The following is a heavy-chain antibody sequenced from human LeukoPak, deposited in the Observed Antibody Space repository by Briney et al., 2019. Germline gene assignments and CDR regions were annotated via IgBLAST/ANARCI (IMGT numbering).Heavy chain of an antibody. CDR3: ARSGPIDY. D-gene: IGHD6-25*01. Sequence: PGGSLRLSCAASGFTFSSYSMTWVRQAPGKGLEWVAYIKQDGSEKHYVDPMKGRFTISRDNAKNPLYLQMNSLRAEDTAVYYCARSGPIDYWGQGTLVTVSP. CDR1: GFTFSSYS. J-gene: IGHJ4*02. CDR2: IKQDGSEK. V-gene: IGHV3-7*01.